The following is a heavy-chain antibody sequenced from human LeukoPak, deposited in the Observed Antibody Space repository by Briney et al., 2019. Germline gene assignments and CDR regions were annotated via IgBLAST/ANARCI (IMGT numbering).Heavy chain of an antibody. CDR3: AREEKELVYYFDY. Sequence: SETLSLTCAVSGGSISSSNWWSWVRQPPGKGLEWIGEIYHSGSTNYNPSLKSRVTISVGTSKNQFSLKLSSVTAADTAVYYCAREEKELVYYFDYWGQGTLVTVSS. CDR2: IYHSGST. V-gene: IGHV4-4*02. D-gene: IGHD2-8*02. CDR1: GGSISSSNW. J-gene: IGHJ4*02.